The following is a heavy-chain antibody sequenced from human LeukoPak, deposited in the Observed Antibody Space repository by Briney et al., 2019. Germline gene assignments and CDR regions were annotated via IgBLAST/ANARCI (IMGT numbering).Heavy chain of an antibody. D-gene: IGHD4-17*01. J-gene: IGHJ4*02. CDR2: IYYSGST. CDR1: GGSISSGDYY. Sequence: PSQTLSLTCTVSGGSISSGDYYWSWIRQPPGKGLDWIGYIYYSGSTYYNPSLKSRVTISVDTSTNQSSLKLSSVTGADTAVYYCAREGMTTVTYFDYWGQGTLVTVSS. CDR3: AREGMTTVTYFDY. V-gene: IGHV4-30-4*01.